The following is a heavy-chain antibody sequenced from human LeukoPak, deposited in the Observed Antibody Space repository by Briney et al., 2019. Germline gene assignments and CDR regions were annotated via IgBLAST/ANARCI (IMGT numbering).Heavy chain of an antibody. CDR1: GFTFSSYA. CDR3: ATDEYSTSSGDY. Sequence: GGSLRLSCAASGFTFSSYAMSWVRQAPGKGLEWVSAISGSGGSTYYADSVKGRFTISRDNSKNTLYLQMNNLSAEDTAVYYCATDEYSTSSGDYWGQGTLVTVSS. CDR2: ISGSGGST. J-gene: IGHJ4*02. D-gene: IGHD6-6*01. V-gene: IGHV3-23*01.